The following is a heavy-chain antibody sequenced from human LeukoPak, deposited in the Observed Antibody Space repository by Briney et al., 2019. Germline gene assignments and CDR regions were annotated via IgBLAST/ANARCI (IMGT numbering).Heavy chain of an antibody. CDR1: GGSISSYY. CDR2: IYYSGST. V-gene: IGHV4-59*01. Sequence: PSETLSLTCTVSGGSISSYYWSWIRQPPGKGLEWIGYIYYSGSTNYNPSLKSRVTISVDTSKDQFSLKLSSVTAADTAVYYCARVGRWLQLWPQAYFDYWGQGTLVTVSS. J-gene: IGHJ4*02. D-gene: IGHD5-24*01. CDR3: ARVGRWLQLWPQAYFDY.